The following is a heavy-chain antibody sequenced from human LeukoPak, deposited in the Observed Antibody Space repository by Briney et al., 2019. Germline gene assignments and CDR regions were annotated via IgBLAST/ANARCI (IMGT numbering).Heavy chain of an antibody. J-gene: IGHJ5*02. CDR3: ARVGTMVRGVIRPRASNWFDP. CDR2: INHSGST. D-gene: IGHD3-10*01. V-gene: IGHV4-34*01. Sequence: SETLSLTCAVYGGSFSGYYWSWISQHPGRGLVWIGEINHSGSTNYNPSLNIRATKSEDTSKNQFSLKLSSVTAADTAVYYCARVGTMVRGVIRPRASNWFDPWGQGTLVTVSS. CDR1: GGSFSGYY.